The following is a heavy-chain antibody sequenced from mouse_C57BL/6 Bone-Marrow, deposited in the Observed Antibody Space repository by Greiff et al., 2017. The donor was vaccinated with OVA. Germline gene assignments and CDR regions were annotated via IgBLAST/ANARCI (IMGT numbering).Heavy chain of an antibody. CDR1: GFTFSSYA. J-gene: IGHJ3*01. CDR2: ISDGGSYT. D-gene: IGHD2-2*01. V-gene: IGHV5-4*01. Sequence: EVQLQESGGGLVKPGGSLKLSCAASGFTFSSYAMSWVRQTPEKRLEWVATISDGGSYTYYPDNVKGRFTISRDNAKNNLYLQMSHLKSEDTAMYYCAREMGYMAWFAYWGQGTLVTVSA. CDR3: AREMGYMAWFAY.